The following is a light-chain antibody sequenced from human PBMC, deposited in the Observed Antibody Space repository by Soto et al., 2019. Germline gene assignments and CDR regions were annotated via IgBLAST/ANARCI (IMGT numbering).Light chain of an antibody. Sequence: EIVLTQSPATLSLSPGERATLSCRASESISSYLAWYQQKPGQAPRLLIYDASNRATGIPARFSGSGSGTDFTLTSISLEPEDCAVYYCRQRSNWPPITFGQGTRLEIK. CDR2: DAS. V-gene: IGKV3-11*01. CDR3: RQRSNWPPIT. CDR1: ESISSY. J-gene: IGKJ5*01.